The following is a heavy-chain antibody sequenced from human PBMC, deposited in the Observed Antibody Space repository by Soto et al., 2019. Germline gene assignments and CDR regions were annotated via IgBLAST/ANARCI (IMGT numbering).Heavy chain of an antibody. CDR3: ARVRAWFGEFEAFDI. V-gene: IGHV3-64*01. J-gene: IGHJ3*02. D-gene: IGHD3-10*01. Sequence: GGSLRLSCAASGFTFSSYAMHWVRQAPGKGLEYVSAISSNGGNTYYANSVKGRFTISRDNSKNTLNLQMGSLRAEDIAVYYCARVRAWFGEFEAFDIWGQGTMVTVSS. CDR1: GFTFSSYA. CDR2: ISSNGGNT.